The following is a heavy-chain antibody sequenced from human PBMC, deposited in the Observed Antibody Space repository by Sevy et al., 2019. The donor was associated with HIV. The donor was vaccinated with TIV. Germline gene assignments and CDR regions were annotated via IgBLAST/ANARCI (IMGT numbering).Heavy chain of an antibody. CDR1: GFTFTRHS. J-gene: IGHJ4*02. V-gene: IGHV3-21*01. Sequence: GGSLRLSCAASGFTFTRHSMNWVRQAPGKGLEWVSYISSSSSYIYYANSVKGRFTISRGNAKNSVYLQMNSLRAEDTAVYYCARVPNYGHYGIDYWGQGTLVTVSS. CDR3: ARVPNYGHYGIDY. CDR2: ISSSSSYI. D-gene: IGHD4-17*01.